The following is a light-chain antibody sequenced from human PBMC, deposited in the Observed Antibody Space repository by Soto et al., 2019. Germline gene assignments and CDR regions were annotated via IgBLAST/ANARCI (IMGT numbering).Light chain of an antibody. CDR2: GNN. J-gene: IGLJ2*01. CDR3: QSFDTSLGRSV. CDR1: SSNIGAGFD. Sequence: QSVLTQPPSVSGAPGQRVTIPCTGTSSNIGAGFDVHWYQHLPGTDPKLLIYGNNHRPSGVPDRFSGSKSGTSASLAITGLQAEDEADYSCQSFDTSLGRSVFGGGTKLTVL. V-gene: IGLV1-40*01.